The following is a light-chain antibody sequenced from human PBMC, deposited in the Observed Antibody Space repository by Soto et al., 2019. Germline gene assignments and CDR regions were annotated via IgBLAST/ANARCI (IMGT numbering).Light chain of an antibody. V-gene: IGKV3-15*01. CDR2: GAS. CDR1: QTVTRK. Sequence: EIVMTQSPASLSVSPGERATISCRASQTVTRKLAWYQQKPGQAPRLLIYGASTRATGIPSRFSGSGSGTEFTLTISSLQSEDSAVYYCQQYNNWPPATFGQGTKVEIK. J-gene: IGKJ1*01. CDR3: QQYNNWPPAT.